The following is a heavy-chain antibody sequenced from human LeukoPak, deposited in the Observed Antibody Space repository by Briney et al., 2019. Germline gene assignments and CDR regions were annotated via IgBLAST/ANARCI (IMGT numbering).Heavy chain of an antibody. CDR3: ARDYCSTTSCRFDY. Sequence: GGSLRLSCAASGFTFSSYSMNWVRQAPGKGLEWVSYSSSSSSTIYYADSVKGRFTISRDNAKNSLYLQMNSLRAEDSALYYCARDYCSTTSCRFDYWGQGTLVTVSS. V-gene: IGHV3-48*01. CDR1: GFTFSSYS. J-gene: IGHJ4*02. D-gene: IGHD2-2*01. CDR2: SSSSSSTI.